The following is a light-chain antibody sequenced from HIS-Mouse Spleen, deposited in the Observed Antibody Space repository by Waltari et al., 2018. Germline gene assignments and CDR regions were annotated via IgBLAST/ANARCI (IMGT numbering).Light chain of an antibody. CDR3: SSYTSSSTSWV. Sequence: QSALTQPASVSGSPGQSITIPCTGTSSDVGGSNYVPCYQQHPGKAPKLIIYDVSKRPSGVSNRFSGSKSGNTASLTISGLQAEDEADYYCSSYTSSSTSWVFGGGTKLTVL. CDR2: DVS. J-gene: IGLJ3*02. CDR1: SSDVGGSNY. V-gene: IGLV2-14*03.